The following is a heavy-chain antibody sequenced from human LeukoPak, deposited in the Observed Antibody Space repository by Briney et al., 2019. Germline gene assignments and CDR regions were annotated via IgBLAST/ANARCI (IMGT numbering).Heavy chain of an antibody. CDR3: ARIGPGSYVDAFDI. Sequence: SVKVSCKASGGTFSSYAISWVRQAPGQGLEWMGGIIPIFGTANYAQKLQGRVTMTTDTSTSTAYMELRSMRSDDTAVYYCARIGPGSYVDAFDIWGQGTMVTVSS. V-gene: IGHV1-69*05. D-gene: IGHD1-26*01. CDR1: GGTFSSYA. J-gene: IGHJ3*02. CDR2: IIPIFGTA.